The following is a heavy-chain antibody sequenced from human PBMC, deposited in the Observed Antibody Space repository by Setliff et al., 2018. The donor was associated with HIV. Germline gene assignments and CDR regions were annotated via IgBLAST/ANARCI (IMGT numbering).Heavy chain of an antibody. CDR3: ARRLTTDYFDY. CDR1: GGSFSGYY. Sequence: SETLSLTCAVYGGSFSGYYWSWIRQPPGKGLEWSGEINHSGSTNYNPSLKSRVTISVDTSKNQFSLKLSSVTAADTAVYYCARRLTTDYFDYWGQGTLVTVSS. J-gene: IGHJ4*02. D-gene: IGHD4-4*01. CDR2: INHSGST. V-gene: IGHV4-34*01.